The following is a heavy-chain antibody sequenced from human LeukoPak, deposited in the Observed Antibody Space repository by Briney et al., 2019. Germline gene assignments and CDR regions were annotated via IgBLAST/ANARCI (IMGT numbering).Heavy chain of an antibody. Sequence: PSETLSLTCTVSGXSISSYYWSWIRQPPGKGLEWIGYIYYSGSTNYNPSLKSRVTISVDTSKNQFSLKLSSVTAADTAVYYCARDRLELGAFDIWGQGTMVTVSS. J-gene: IGHJ3*02. CDR2: IYYSGST. CDR1: GXSISSYY. D-gene: IGHD1-1*01. CDR3: ARDRLELGAFDI. V-gene: IGHV4-59*01.